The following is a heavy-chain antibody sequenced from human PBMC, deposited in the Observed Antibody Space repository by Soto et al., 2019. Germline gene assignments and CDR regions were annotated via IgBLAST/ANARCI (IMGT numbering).Heavy chain of an antibody. J-gene: IGHJ4*02. CDR3: AKNRQFRSYYESAGHYDN. CDR1: GFTFSSYS. V-gene: IGHV3-48*01. Sequence: PGGSLRLSCAASGFTFSSYSMNWVRQAPGKGLEWVSYISSSSSTIYYADSVKGRFTISRDNSKNTLYLQMNSLRAEDTAIYYCAKNRQFRSYYESAGHYDNWGQGTLVNVSS. D-gene: IGHD3-10*01. CDR2: ISSSSSTI.